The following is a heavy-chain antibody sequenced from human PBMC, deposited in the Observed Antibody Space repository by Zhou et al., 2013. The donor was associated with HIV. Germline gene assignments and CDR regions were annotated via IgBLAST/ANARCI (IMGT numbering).Heavy chain of an antibody. J-gene: IGHJ2*01. V-gene: IGHV1-18*01. CDR3: AREPTGEYWYFDL. CDR2: ISVYNGNT. CDR1: GYTFTSYG. Sequence: QVHLVQSGADVKPPGASVKVSCKASGYTFTSYGISWVRQAPGQGLEWMGWISVYNGNTKYAQKVQGRLTMTTDESTTTAYMELSSLTSDDTAVYFCAREPTGEYWYFDLWGHGTLVTVSS. D-gene: IGHD7-27*01.